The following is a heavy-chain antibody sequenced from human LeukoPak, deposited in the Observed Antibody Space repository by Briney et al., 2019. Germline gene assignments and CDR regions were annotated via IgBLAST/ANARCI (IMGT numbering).Heavy chain of an antibody. CDR2: IYYSGST. CDR1: GGSISSGDYY. Sequence: SETLSLTCTVSGGSISSGDYYWSWIRQPPGTGLEWIGYIYYSGSTYYNPSLKSRVTISVDTSKNQFSLKLSAVTAADTAVYYCAREELLWFGELGVGWFDPWGQGTLVTVSS. V-gene: IGHV4-30-4*01. CDR3: AREELLWFGELGVGWFDP. J-gene: IGHJ5*02. D-gene: IGHD3-10*01.